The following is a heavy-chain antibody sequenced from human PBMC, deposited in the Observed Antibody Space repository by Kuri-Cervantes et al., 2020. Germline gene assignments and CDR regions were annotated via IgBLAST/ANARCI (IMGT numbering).Heavy chain of an antibody. CDR1: GFTFSSYW. Sequence: GGSLRLSCAASGFTFSSYWMSWVRQAPGKGLEWVANIKQDGSEKYYVDSVKGRFTISRDNSKNTLYLQMNSLRAEDTAVYYCAKDLSFEVTPAEYFQHWGQGTLVTVSS. D-gene: IGHD4-11*01. CDR2: IKQDGSEK. V-gene: IGHV3-7*03. J-gene: IGHJ1*01. CDR3: AKDLSFEVTPAEYFQH.